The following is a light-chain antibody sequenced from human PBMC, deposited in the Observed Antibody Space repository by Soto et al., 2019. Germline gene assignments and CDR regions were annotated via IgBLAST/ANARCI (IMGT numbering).Light chain of an antibody. CDR3: SSYAGSNIL. J-gene: IGLJ1*01. CDR2: EVS. CDR1: SSDVGGYNY. V-gene: IGLV2-8*01. Sequence: QSVLTQPPSASWSPGQSVTISCTGTSSDVGGYNYVSWYQQHPGKAPKLMIYEVSKRPSGVPDRFSGSKSGNTASLTVSGLQAEDEADYYCSSYAGSNILFGTGTKVTVL.